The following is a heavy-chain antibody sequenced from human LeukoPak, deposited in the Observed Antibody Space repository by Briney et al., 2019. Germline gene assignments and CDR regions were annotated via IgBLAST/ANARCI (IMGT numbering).Heavy chain of an antibody. V-gene: IGHV1-69*01. J-gene: IGHJ4*02. D-gene: IGHD6-19*01. CDR2: IIPIFGTA. CDR3: AREDDGSGADFDY. Sequence: SVKVSCKASGGTFSSYAISWVRQAPGQGLEWMGGIIPIFGTAHYAQKFQGRVTITADESTNTAYMELRSLRSEDTAVYYCAREDDGSGADFDYWGQGNLVTVSS. CDR1: GGTFSSYA.